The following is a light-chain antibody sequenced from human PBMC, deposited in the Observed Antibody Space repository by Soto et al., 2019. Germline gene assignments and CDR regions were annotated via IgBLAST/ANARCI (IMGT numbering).Light chain of an antibody. CDR3: SSYAGSNSLI. Sequence: QSALTQPPSASGALGQSVTISCTGTSSDVGGYNHVSWYQQHPGKAPKLLIYDVIHRPSGVPVRFSGSKSGNTASLTVSGLQADDEVDYYCSSYAGSNSLIFGTGTKLTVL. CDR1: SSDVGGYNH. J-gene: IGLJ1*01. V-gene: IGLV2-8*01. CDR2: DVI.